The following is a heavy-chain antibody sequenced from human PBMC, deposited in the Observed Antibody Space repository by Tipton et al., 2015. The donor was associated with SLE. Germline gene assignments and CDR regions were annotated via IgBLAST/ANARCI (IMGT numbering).Heavy chain of an antibody. CDR2: FYSGFT. CDR3: AREPDP. J-gene: IGHJ5*02. CDR1: GGSFSTGSYS. V-gene: IGHV4-61*02. Sequence: TLSLTCNVSGGSFSTGSYSWNWIRQPAGKGLEWIGRFYSGFTTYNPSLNSRATMSVDTSKNHFSLKLTSVTAADTAFYYCAREPDPWGQGALVTVSS.